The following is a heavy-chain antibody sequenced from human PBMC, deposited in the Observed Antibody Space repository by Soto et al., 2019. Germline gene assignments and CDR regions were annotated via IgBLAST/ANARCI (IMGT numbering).Heavy chain of an antibody. Sequence: SETLSRTCAVYCGSFRAYYCTWIRQPPGKGLEWIGESNDSGSTNYTPCLESRVTISIDTSKNQLSLNLRSVSAADTAVYYCERGRGEFDAWGQGTPVTAYS. J-gene: IGHJ5*02. D-gene: IGHD2-21*01. CDR2: SNDSGST. CDR3: ERGRGEFDA. V-gene: IGHV4-34*01. CDR1: CGSFRAYY.